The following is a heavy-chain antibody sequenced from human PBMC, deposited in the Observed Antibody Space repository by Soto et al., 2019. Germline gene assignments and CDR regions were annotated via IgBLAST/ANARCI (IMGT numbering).Heavy chain of an antibody. CDR3: ARAGVRMVYAIIGWAYFDY. V-gene: IGHV3-21*01. J-gene: IGHJ4*02. Sequence: EVQLVESGGGLVKPGGSLRLSCAASGFTFSSYSMNWVRQAPGKGLEWVAPISSSSSYIYYADSVKGRFTISRDNAKNSLYLQMNSRRAEDTAVYYCARAGVRMVYAIIGWAYFDYWGQGTLVTVSS. D-gene: IGHD2-8*01. CDR1: GFTFSSYS. CDR2: ISSSSSYI.